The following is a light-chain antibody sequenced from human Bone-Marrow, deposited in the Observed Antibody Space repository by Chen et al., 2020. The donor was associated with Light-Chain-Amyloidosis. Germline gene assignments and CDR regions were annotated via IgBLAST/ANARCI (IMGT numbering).Light chain of an antibody. Sequence: DIQMTQSPTYLSASVGDRVTITCRSSQSIKNHLNWYQQRPGEAPHVLIYATSSLQAGIPSRFSGSGSGTEFTLTISSLQPEDFATYFCEQSYAIPTTFGQGTKLEI. J-gene: IGKJ2*01. CDR3: EQSYAIPTT. V-gene: IGKV1-39*01. CDR2: ATS. CDR1: QSIKNH.